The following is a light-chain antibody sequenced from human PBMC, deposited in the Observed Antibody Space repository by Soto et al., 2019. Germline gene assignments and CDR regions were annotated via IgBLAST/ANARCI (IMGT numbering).Light chain of an antibody. CDR3: QVWFSSRDLLV. CDR1: NVGNQR. CDR2: DDS. Sequence: LTQPPSVSVAPGQTARITCGGSNVGNQRVHWYRQRPGQAPVLAVFDDSDRPSGIPERFSGSKSGNTATLTINRVEAGDEADYYCQVWFSSRDLLVFGGGTKVTVL. J-gene: IGLJ3*02. V-gene: IGLV3-21*02.